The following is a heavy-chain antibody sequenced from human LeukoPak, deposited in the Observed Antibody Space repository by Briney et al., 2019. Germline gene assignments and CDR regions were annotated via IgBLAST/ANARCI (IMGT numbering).Heavy chain of an antibody. V-gene: IGHV3-43*02. J-gene: IGHJ4*02. CDR3: AKDMWPTSNYGLTFDY. D-gene: IGHD3-10*01. Sequence: GGSLRLSCAASGFTFSTYAMNWVRQAPGRGPEWVSSISAFGDNTYYADFVKGRFTISRDNSKNSLYLQMNSLRTEDTALYYCAKDMWPTSNYGLTFDYWGQGTLVTVSS. CDR1: GFTFSTYA. CDR2: ISAFGDNT.